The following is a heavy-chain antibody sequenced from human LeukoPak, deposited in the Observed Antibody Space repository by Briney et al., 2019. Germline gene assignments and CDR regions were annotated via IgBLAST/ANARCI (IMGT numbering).Heavy chain of an antibody. CDR2: ISGSGSRT. V-gene: IGHV3-23*01. Sequence: GGSLRLSCAASGLASGLTFDNYAMNWVRQAPGKGLEWVSTISGSGSRTYYADSVKGRFTISRDNSKNTLYLQMNSLRAEDTAVYYCAKTKDIVVVVADFDYWGQGTLVTVSS. D-gene: IGHD2-15*01. CDR3: AKTKDIVVVVADFDY. CDR1: GLASGLTFDNYA. J-gene: IGHJ4*02.